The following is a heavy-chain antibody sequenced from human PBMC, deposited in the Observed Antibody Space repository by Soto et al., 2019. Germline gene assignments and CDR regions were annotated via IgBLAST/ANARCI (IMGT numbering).Heavy chain of an antibody. CDR2: VNGGGDIT. Sequence: EVQLLESGGGLVQPGGSLRLSCAASEFTFSSYSMIWVRQAPGKGLEWVSGVNGGGDITYYAESVKRRFTISRYNAKNTLYLQLNRLRAEDPAVCYCTRGHYRVTMEVGGQGTTVTVSS. D-gene: IGHD3-10*01. CDR3: TRGHYRVTMEV. J-gene: IGHJ6*02. V-gene: IGHV3-23*01. CDR1: EFTFSSYS.